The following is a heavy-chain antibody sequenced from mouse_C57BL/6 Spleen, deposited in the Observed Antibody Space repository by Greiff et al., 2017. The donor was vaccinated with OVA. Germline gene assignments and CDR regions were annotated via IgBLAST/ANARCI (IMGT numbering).Heavy chain of an antibody. CDR2: IRSKSSNYAT. J-gene: IGHJ3*01. V-gene: IGHV10-3*01. CDR3: VRETYDYDGAWFAD. Sequence: DVKLVESGGGLAQPKGSLKLSCAASGFTFNTYAMHWVRQAPGKGLEWVGRIRSKSSNYATYYADSVKDRFTISRDDSQSMLYLQMINLKTEDTAMYYCVRETYDYDGAWFADWGQGTLVTVSA. CDR1: GFTFNTYA. D-gene: IGHD2-4*01.